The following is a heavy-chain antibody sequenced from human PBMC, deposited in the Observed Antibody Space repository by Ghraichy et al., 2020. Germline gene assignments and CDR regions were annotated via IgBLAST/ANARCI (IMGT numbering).Heavy chain of an antibody. D-gene: IGHD5-18*01. CDR2: ISDSSDET. J-gene: IGHJ4*02. Sequence: GGSLRLSCTASGLTFDTYAMSWVRQAPGKGLEWVSSISDSSDETHYADSVKGRFTISRDNSKNTLYLQMSSLRAEDTAVFYCAKGQATPSYGRFGKWGQGTLVTVSS. V-gene: IGHV3-23*01. CDR1: GLTFDTYA. CDR3: AKGQATPSYGRFGK.